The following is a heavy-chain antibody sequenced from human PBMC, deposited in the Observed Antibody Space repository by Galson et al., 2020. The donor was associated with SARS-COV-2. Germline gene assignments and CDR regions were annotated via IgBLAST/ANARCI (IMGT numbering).Heavy chain of an antibody. CDR2: VRVRGGS. CDR1: GDSIRSGEYL. Sequence: SETMSLTCTVSGDSIRSGEYLWTRIRRPAGKGLEWIGRVRVRGGSDHNPTAKRRLTVTVHTSKNHFSLKLSSVTAADTAVYYCAREENFFLVVTATRMCYFDYWGRGTLATVSS. V-gene: IGHV4-4*07. CDR3: AREENFFLVVTATRMCYFDY. D-gene: IGHD2-21*02. J-gene: IGHJ4*02.